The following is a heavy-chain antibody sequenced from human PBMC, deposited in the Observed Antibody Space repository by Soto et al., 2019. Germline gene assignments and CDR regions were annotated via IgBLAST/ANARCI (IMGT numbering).Heavy chain of an antibody. V-gene: IGHV3-21*06. Sequence: GVLRLSCAASGFTFSYYPLHWVRRAPGKGLEWVSSISGIKNYIRYADSVKGRFTISRDNAKTSLYLQMNSLTAEDTAVYYCAREGVHNYTEYYFDYWGQGTLVTVSS. J-gene: IGHJ4*02. CDR2: ISGIKNYI. D-gene: IGHD3-10*01. CDR3: AREGVHNYTEYYFDY. CDR1: GFTFSYYP.